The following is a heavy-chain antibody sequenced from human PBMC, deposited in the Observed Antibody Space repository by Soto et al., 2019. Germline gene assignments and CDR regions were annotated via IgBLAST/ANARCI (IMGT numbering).Heavy chain of an antibody. D-gene: IGHD2-15*01. J-gene: IGHJ6*02. Sequence: EVQLVESGAGLVKPGGYLRLSCADSGLTFSSYSMNWVRQAPGKGLEWVSSISSSSSYLYYADSVKGRFTISRDNAKNSLYLQMNSLRAEDTAVYYCARVVDYHDPYYYYGMDVWGQGTTVTVSS. CDR2: ISSSSSYL. CDR1: GLTFSSYS. V-gene: IGHV3-21*01. CDR3: ARVVDYHDPYYYYGMDV.